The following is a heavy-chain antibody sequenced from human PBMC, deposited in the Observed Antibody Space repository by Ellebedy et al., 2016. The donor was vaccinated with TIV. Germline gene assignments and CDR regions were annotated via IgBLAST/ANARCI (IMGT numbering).Heavy chain of an antibody. D-gene: IGHD3-9*01. CDR2: ISSSSSTI. V-gene: IGHV3-48*01. J-gene: IGHJ4*02. CDR3: ARDPSRYYDILTGYYPNNYFDY. CDR1: GFTFSSYS. Sequence: GESLKISXAASGFTFSSYSMNWVRQAPGKGLEWVSYISSSSSTIYYADSVKGRFTISRDNAKNSLYLQMNSLRAEDTAVYYCARDPSRYYDILTGYYPNNYFDYWGQGTLVTVSS.